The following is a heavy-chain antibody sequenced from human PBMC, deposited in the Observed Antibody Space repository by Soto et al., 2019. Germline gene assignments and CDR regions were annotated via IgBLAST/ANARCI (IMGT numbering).Heavy chain of an antibody. V-gene: IGHV1-58*01. D-gene: IGHD5-12*01. J-gene: IGHJ6*02. CDR1: GFTFTSSA. CDR3: AAAVGLRGYGRFYYYYYGMDV. CDR2: IVVGSGNT. Sequence: GASVKVSCKASGFTFTSSAVQWVRQARGQRLEWIGWIVVGSGNTNYAQKFQERVTITRDMSTSTAYMELSSLRSEDTAVYYCAAAVGLRGYGRFYYYYYGMDVCRPGSRVTVAS.